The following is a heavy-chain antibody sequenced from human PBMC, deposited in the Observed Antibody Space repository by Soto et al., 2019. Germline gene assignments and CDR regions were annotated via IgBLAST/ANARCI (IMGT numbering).Heavy chain of an antibody. CDR3: AKDDGGSWDY. D-gene: IGHD2-15*01. CDR2: ISYDGSNK. CDR1: GFTFSSYG. Sequence: QVQLVESGGGVVQPGRSLRLSCAASGFTFSSYGMHWVRQAPGKGLEWVAVISYDGSNKYYADSVKGRFTISRDNSKNTLYLQMNSLRAEDTAVYYCAKDDGGSWDYWGQGTLVTVSS. V-gene: IGHV3-30*18. J-gene: IGHJ4*02.